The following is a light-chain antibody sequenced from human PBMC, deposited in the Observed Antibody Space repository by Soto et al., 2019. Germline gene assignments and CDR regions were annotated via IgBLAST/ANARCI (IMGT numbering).Light chain of an antibody. J-gene: IGLJ1*01. CDR2: DVS. CDR1: SSDVGGYNY. Sequence: ALAQPASVSGSPGQSITISCTGTSSDVGGYNYVSWYQQHPGKAPKLMIYDVSNRPSGVSNRFSGSKSGNTASLTISGLQAEDEADYYCSSYTSSSTLDVFGTGTKVTVL. V-gene: IGLV2-14*01. CDR3: SSYTSSSTLDV.